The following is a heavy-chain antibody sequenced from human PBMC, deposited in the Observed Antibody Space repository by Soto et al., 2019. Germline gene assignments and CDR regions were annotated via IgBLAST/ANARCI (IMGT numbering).Heavy chain of an antibody. Sequence: GESLKISCAASGFTFSSYWMHWVRQAPGKGLVWVSRINSDGSSTSYADSVKGRFTISRDNAKNTLYRQMNSLRAEDTAVYYCARPRNYYYYYGMDVWGQGTTVTVSS. J-gene: IGHJ6*02. CDR1: GFTFSSYW. V-gene: IGHV3-74*01. CDR2: INSDGSST. CDR3: ARPRNYYYYYGMDV.